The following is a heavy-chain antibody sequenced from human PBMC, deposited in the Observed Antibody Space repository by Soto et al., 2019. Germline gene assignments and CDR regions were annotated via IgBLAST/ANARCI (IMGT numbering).Heavy chain of an antibody. CDR2: ISGSGGST. J-gene: IGHJ4*02. Sequence: GGSLRLSCAASGFTFSSYAMSWVRQAPGKGLEWVSAISGSGGSTYYADSVKGRFTIPRDNSKNTLYLQMNSLRAEDTAVYYCAKDRIHTVTTFDYWGQGTLVTVSS. CDR1: GFTFSSYA. V-gene: IGHV3-23*01. D-gene: IGHD4-17*01. CDR3: AKDRIHTVTTFDY.